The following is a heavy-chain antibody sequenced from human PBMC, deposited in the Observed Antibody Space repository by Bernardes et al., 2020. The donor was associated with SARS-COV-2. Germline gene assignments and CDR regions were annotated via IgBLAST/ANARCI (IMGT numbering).Heavy chain of an antibody. V-gene: IGHV4-4*07. Sequence: SETLSLTCTVSGGSISSYYWSWIRQPAGKGLEWIGRIYTSGSTNYNPSLKSRVTMSVDTSKNQFSLKLSSVTAADTAVYYCARAPGEVLRYFDWLYHFDSWGQGILVTVSS. CDR3: ARAPGEVLRYFDWLYHFDS. CDR2: IYTSGST. J-gene: IGHJ4*02. CDR1: GGSISSYY. D-gene: IGHD3-9*01.